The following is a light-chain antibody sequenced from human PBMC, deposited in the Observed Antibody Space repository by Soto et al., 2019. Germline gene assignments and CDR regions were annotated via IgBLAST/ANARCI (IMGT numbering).Light chain of an antibody. J-gene: IGLJ1*01. CDR2: SNT. CDR1: SSNIGKNT. CDR3: AVWDDSLYV. V-gene: IGLV1-44*01. Sequence: QSVLTQPPSVSGTPGQKVTISCSGSSSNIGKNTVNWYQHLPGTAPQLLIYSNTQRPLGISVRFSGSKSGASASLAISGLQSEDEADYYCAVWDDSLYVFGPGTTLT.